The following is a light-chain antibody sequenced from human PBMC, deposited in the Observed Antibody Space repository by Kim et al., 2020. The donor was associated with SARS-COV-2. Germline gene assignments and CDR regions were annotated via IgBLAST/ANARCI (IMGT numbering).Light chain of an antibody. V-gene: IGLV2-8*01. J-gene: IGLJ2*01. CDR1: SSDIGVYDY. Sequence: QSVTISCTGTSSDIGVYDYVSWYQQHPGKAPKLVISEVTKRPSGVPDRFSGSKSGKTASLTVSGLQAADEADYYCSSYAGSNNLLVFGGGTQLTVL. CDR3: SSYAGSNNLLV. CDR2: EVT.